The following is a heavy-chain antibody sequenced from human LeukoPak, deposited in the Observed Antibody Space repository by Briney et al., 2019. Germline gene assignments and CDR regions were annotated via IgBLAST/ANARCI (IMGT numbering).Heavy chain of an antibody. CDR3: ARGSGWYASWFDP. J-gene: IGHJ5*02. V-gene: IGHV4-34*01. CDR2: INHSGST. D-gene: IGHD6-19*01. CDR1: GGSFSGYY. Sequence: SETLSLTCAVYGGSFSGYYWSWIRQPPGKGLEWIGEINHSGSTNYNPSLRSRVTISVDTSKNQFSLKLSSVTAADTAVYYCARGSGWYASWFDPWGQGTLVTVSS.